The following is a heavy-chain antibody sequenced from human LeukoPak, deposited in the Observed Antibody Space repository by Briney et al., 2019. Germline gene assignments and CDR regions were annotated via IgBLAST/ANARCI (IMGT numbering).Heavy chain of an antibody. V-gene: IGHV3-23*01. CDR2: IGGIGDNT. D-gene: IGHD5-12*01. CDR3: AKDRGGYSGYDFDY. Sequence: GGSLRLSCAASGFTFSSYAMSWVRQAPGKGLEWVSSIGGIGDNTHYADSVKGRFTISRDTSRNTLYLQMNTLRVEDTAIYYCAKDRGGYSGYDFDYWGQGTLVTVSS. CDR1: GFTFSSYA. J-gene: IGHJ4*02.